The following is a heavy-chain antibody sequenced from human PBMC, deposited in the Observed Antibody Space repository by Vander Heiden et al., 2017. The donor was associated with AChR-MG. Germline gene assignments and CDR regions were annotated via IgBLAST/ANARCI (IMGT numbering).Heavy chain of an antibody. V-gene: IGHV3-72*01. CDR1: GFIFSDHN. Sequence: EVQLVESGGDLVQPGGSLRLSCAASGFIFSDHNMDWVRQAPGMGLGWVARIRNKANSYTTEYAASVKGRFSISRDESKNTLYLQMNSLKTEDTAVYYCTRAMVTSGYFEYWGQGTLVTVSA. CDR2: IRNKANSYTT. J-gene: IGHJ4*02. D-gene: IGHD5-18*01. CDR3: TRAMVTSGYFEY.